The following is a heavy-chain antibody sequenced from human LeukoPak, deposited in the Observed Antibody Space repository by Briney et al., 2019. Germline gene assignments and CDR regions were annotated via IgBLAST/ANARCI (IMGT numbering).Heavy chain of an antibody. CDR3: ASYIIVVPTRDY. J-gene: IGHJ4*02. D-gene: IGHD2-2*01. V-gene: IGHV3-7*01. Sequence: QSGGSLRLSCAASGFTFSNYWMSWVRQAPGKGLEWVANIKQDGSEKYYVDSVKGRFTISRDNAKTSLYLQMNSLRAEDTAVYYCASYIIVVPTRDYWGQGTLVTVSS. CDR1: GFTFSNYW. CDR2: IKQDGSEK.